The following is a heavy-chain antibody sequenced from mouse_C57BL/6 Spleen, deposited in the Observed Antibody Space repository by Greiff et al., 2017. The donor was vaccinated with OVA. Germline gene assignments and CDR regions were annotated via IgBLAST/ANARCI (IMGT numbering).Heavy chain of an antibody. V-gene: IGHV1-42*01. CDR3: ARSRSNYFDY. D-gene: IGHD5-1*01. CDR2: INPSTAGT. CDR1: GYSFTGYY. J-gene: IGHJ2*01. Sequence: EVQLQQSGPELVKPGASVKISCKASGYSFTGYYMNWVKQSPEKSLEWIGEINPSTAGTTYNQKFKAKATLTVDKSSSTAYMQLKSLTSEDSAVYYCARSRSNYFDYWGQGTTLTVSS.